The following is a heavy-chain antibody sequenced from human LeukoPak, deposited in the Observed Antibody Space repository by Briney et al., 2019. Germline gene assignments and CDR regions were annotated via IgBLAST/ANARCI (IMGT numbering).Heavy chain of an antibody. CDR2: ISYDGKNK. D-gene: IGHD6-13*01. CDR1: GFTFSSYG. J-gene: IGHJ4*02. V-gene: IGHV3-30*03. Sequence: GSPILSCAASGFTFSSYGMHWVRQAPGKGLEWVAVISYDGKNKYYADVVKGRFTISRDNSKNTLYLQMNSLRPEDTAVYYCASHWAQQVVSDYWGQGTLVTVSS. CDR3: ASHWAQQVVSDY.